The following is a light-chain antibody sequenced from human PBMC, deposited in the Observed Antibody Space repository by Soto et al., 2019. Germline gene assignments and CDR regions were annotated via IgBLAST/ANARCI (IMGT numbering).Light chain of an antibody. J-gene: IGKJ1*01. Sequence: EIVMTQSPVTLSVSPGERATLSCRASQSVGSNLAWYQQKPGQAPRLLIYGTSTRANGFPARFSGSGSGTEFTLTISSLQSEDFAVYYCQQYNDWLRTFGQGTKVEVK. CDR1: QSVGSN. CDR2: GTS. CDR3: QQYNDWLRT. V-gene: IGKV3-15*01.